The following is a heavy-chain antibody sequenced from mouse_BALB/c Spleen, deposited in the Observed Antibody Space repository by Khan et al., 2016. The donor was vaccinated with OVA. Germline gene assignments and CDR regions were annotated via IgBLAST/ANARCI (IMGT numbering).Heavy chain of an antibody. CDR2: TNPTNGRT. CDR1: GYTFTSYW. D-gene: IGHD1-1*01. V-gene: IGHV1S81*02. CDR3: ARIMKIVATYFDY. J-gene: IGHJ2*01. Sequence: VQLQQSGAELVKAGASVKMSCKASGYTFTSYWMHWVKQRLGQGLEWFAETNPTNGRTYYNEKFKSKATLTVEKSSSTAYMLLSGPTFEDSAVYYCARIMKIVATYFDYWGQGTTLTVSS.